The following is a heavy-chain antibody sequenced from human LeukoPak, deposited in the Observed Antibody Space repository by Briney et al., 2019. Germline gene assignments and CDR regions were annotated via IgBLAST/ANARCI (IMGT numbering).Heavy chain of an antibody. V-gene: IGHV4-59*01. Sequence: PSETLSLTCAVYGGSFSGYYWSWIRQPPGKGLEWIGYIYYSGSTNYNPSLKSRVTISVDTSKNQFSLKLSSVTAADTAVYYCARGYYDSSGYGAFDIWGQGTMVTVSS. CDR3: ARGYYDSSGYGAFDI. CDR1: GGSFSGYY. CDR2: IYYSGST. D-gene: IGHD3-22*01. J-gene: IGHJ3*02.